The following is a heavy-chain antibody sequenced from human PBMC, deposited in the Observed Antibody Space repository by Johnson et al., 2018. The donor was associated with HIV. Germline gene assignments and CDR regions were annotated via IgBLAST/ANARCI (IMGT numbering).Heavy chain of an antibody. CDR1: GFTFSSYG. D-gene: IGHD5-18*01. J-gene: IGHJ3*02. Sequence: QMQLVESGGGVVQPGRSLRLSCAASGFTFSSYGMHWVRPAPGKGLEWVAVISYDGSNKYYADSVKGRFIISSDNSKHTLDLQMNSLRAEDSAGYYWAGAYSYGTFDIWGQGTMVTVSS. V-gene: IGHV3-30*03. CDR2: ISYDGSNK. CDR3: AGAYSYGTFDI.